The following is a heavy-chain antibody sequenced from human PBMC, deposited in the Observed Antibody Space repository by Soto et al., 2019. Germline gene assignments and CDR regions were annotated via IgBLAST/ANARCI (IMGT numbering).Heavy chain of an antibody. V-gene: IGHV2-26*01. Sequence: QVTLKESGPVLVKPTETLTLTCTVSGFSLSNARMGVSWIRQPPGKALAGLAHIFSNDEKSYSTSLKSRLTISKHTPKSQVVLTMTNMDPVDTATYYCARTTLRYCSGGSCYVRDYWGQGTLVTVSS. D-gene: IGHD2-15*01. J-gene: IGHJ4*02. CDR2: IFSNDEK. CDR3: ARTTLRYCSGGSCYVRDY. CDR1: GFSLSNARMG.